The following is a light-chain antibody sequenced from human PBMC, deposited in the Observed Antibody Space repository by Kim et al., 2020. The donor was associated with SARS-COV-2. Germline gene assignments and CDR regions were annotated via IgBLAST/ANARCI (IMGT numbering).Light chain of an antibody. J-gene: IGLJ2*01. CDR2: VGTGGIVG. CDR3: GADHGSGSNFLVV. V-gene: IGLV9-49*01. Sequence: TFTLGSGYSNYKVEWYQQRPGKGPRFVMRVGTGGIVGSKGDGIPDRFSVLGSGLNRYLTIKNIQEEDESDYHCGADHGSGSNFLVVFGGGTQLTVL. CDR1: SGYSNYK.